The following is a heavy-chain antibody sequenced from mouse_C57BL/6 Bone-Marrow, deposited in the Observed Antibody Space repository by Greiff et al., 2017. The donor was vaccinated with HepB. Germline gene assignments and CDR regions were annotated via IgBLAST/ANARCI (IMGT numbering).Heavy chain of an antibody. D-gene: IGHD1-1*01. V-gene: IGHV1-55*01. CDR3: ARSQFITTVGASLDY. CDR1: GYTFTSYW. CDR2: IYPGSGST. Sequence: QVQLQQPGAELVKPGASVKMSCKASGYTFTSYWITWVKQRPGQGLEWIGDIYPGSGSTNHNEKFKSKATLTVDTSSSTAYMQLSSLTSEDSAVYYCARSQFITTVGASLDYWGQGTTLTVSS. J-gene: IGHJ2*01.